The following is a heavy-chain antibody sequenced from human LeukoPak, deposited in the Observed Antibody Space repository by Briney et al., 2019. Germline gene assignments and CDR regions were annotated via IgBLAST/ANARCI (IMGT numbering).Heavy chain of an antibody. CDR3: ARDHPWLTMEEGYYFDY. CDR2: ISYDGSNK. Sequence: GGSLRLSCAASGCTFSSYAMHWVRQAPGKGLEWVAVISYDGSNKYYADSVKGRFTISRDNSKNTLYLQMNSLRAEDTAVYYCARDHPWLTMEEGYYFDYWGQGTLVTVSS. J-gene: IGHJ4*02. D-gene: IGHD6-19*01. V-gene: IGHV3-30*04. CDR1: GCTFSSYA.